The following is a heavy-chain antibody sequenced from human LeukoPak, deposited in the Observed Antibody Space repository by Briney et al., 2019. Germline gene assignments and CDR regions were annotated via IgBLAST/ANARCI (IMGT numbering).Heavy chain of an antibody. Sequence: GGSLRLSCAASGFTFSSYSMNWVRQAPGKGLEWVSSISSSSSYIYYADSVKGRFTISRDNAKNSLYLQMNSLRAEDTAVYYCARDRDWNGAFDIWGQGTMVTVSS. V-gene: IGHV3-21*01. CDR1: GFTFSSYS. CDR3: ARDRDWNGAFDI. D-gene: IGHD1-1*01. CDR2: ISSSSSYI. J-gene: IGHJ3*02.